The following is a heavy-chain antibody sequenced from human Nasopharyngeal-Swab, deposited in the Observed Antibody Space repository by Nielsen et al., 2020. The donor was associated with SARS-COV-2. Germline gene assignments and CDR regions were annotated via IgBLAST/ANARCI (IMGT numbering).Heavy chain of an antibody. CDR3: ARVKDSCPDY. CDR1: GGSFSGYY. V-gene: IGHV4-34*01. J-gene: IGHJ4*02. Sequence: SETLSLTCAAYGGSFSGYYWSWIRQPPGKGLEWIGEINHSGSTNYNPSLKSRVTISVDTSKNQFSLKLSSVTAADTAVYYCARVKDSCPDYWGQGTLVTVSS. CDR2: INHSGST. D-gene: IGHD2-15*01.